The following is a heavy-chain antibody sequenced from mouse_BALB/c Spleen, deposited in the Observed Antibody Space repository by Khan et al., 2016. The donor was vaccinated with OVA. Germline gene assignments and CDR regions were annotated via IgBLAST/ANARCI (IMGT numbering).Heavy chain of an antibody. CDR3: ARSGGDPGDFEV. Sequence: VQLQQSGAELVKPGASVKLSCTASGYTINNTYLHWVKQRPEQGLEWIGSIAPATDNTQYDPKFQGKATITSDTSSNTSYLQLNSLTSEDPAVDYGARSGGDPGDFEVWGEGTTVTVSS. CDR1: GYTINNTY. V-gene: IGHV14-3*02. CDR2: IAPATDNT. D-gene: IGHD2-13*01. J-gene: IGHJ1*01.